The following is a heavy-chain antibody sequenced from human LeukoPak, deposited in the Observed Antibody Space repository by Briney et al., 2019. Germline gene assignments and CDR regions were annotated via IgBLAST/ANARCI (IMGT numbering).Heavy chain of an antibody. J-gene: IGHJ3*02. CDR1: GFTFDDYA. CDR3: AKDNYYDSSGYLFDAFDI. D-gene: IGHD3-22*01. CDR2: ISWNSGSI. V-gene: IGHV3-9*01. Sequence: GRSLRLSCAASGFTFDDYAMHWARQAPGKGLEWVSGISWNSGSIGYADSVKGRFTISRDNAKNSLYLQMNSLRAEDTALYYCAKDNYYDSSGYLFDAFDIWGQGTMVTVSS.